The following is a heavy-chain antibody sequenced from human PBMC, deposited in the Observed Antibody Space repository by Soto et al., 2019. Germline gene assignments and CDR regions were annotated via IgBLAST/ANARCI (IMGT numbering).Heavy chain of an antibody. CDR1: GYTFTSYY. Sequence: ASVKVSCKASGYTFTSYYMHWVRQAPGQGLEWMGIINPSGGSTSYAQKFQGRVTMTRDTSTSTVYMELSSLRSEDTAVYYCARGITIFGVVIHNLFDYWGQGTLVTVSS. V-gene: IGHV1-46*01. CDR2: INPSGGST. J-gene: IGHJ4*02. CDR3: ARGITIFGVVIHNLFDY. D-gene: IGHD3-3*01.